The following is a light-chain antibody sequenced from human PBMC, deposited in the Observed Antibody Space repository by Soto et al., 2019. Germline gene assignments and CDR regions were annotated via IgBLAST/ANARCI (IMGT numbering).Light chain of an antibody. CDR3: QQSYSTPPWT. CDR1: QSISSY. CDR2: AAS. J-gene: IGKJ1*01. V-gene: IGKV1-39*01. Sequence: DIQMTQSPSSLSASVGDRVTITCRASQSISSYLNWYQHKPGKAXKLLIYAASSLQSGVPSRFSGSVSGTDFTLTISSLQPEDFANYYGQQSYSTPPWTFGQGTKVDIK.